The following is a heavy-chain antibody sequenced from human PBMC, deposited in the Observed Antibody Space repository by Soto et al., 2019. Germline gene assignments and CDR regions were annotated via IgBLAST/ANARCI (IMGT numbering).Heavy chain of an antibody. V-gene: IGHV1-69*02. CDR1: GGTFSTYT. Sequence: QVQLVQSGAEVKKPGSSVKVSGKASGGTFSTYTIIWVRQAPGQGLEWMGRILPMLDITNSAQRFQGRVTITADKSTSTAYLELSSLRSEDTAVYYCTLGSWSAETFDIWGRGTMVTVSS. CDR2: ILPMLDIT. D-gene: IGHD6-13*01. J-gene: IGHJ3*02. CDR3: TLGSWSAETFDI.